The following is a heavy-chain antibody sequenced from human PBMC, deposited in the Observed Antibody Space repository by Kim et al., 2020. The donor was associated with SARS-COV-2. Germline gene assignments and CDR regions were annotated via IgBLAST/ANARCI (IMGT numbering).Heavy chain of an antibody. Sequence: GGSLRLSCAASGFTFSGYGMPWVRQAPGKGLECVAGISNNGGSTYYVNSVRGSFTISRENSKNTLYLQMSSLRAEDMAVYYCARPTGGYDYWGEGTLVTVSS. CDR2: ISNNGGST. D-gene: IGHD2-8*02. CDR3: ARPTGGYDY. CDR1: GFTFSGYG. V-gene: IGHV3-64*01. J-gene: IGHJ4*02.